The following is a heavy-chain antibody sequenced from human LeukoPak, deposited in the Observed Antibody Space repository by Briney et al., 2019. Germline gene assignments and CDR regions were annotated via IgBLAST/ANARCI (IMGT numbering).Heavy chain of an antibody. CDR2: VYNDGTT. CDR1: GFTVSSNY. V-gene: IGHV3-53*01. Sequence: GGSQRLSCAASGFTVSSNYMSWVRQAPGKGLEWFSFVYNDGTTYYADSVKRRFTISRDNSKNTLYLQVNSLRAEDTARYYCARQDSSGLYWGQGTLVTVSS. CDR3: ARQDSSGLY. D-gene: IGHD6-19*01. J-gene: IGHJ4*02.